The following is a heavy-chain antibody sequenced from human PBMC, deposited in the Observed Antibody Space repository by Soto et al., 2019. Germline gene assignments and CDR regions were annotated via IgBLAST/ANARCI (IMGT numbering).Heavy chain of an antibody. CDR2: ISSRGGAI. Sequence: WGSLRLSGAACGCTFRSYEMNWVRQAPGKGLEWVSYISSRGGAIHNADSVKGGFTISRDNAKNSLYLQMNSLRAEDTAVHYCARDRRGATSASSPQSHFWGKGTLVTVSS. D-gene: IGHD2-15*01. CDR3: ARDRRGATSASSPQSHF. CDR1: GCTFRSYE. J-gene: IGHJ1*01. V-gene: IGHV3-48*03.